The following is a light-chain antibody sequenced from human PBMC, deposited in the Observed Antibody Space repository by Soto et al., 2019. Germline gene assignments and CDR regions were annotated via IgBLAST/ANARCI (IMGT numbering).Light chain of an antibody. CDR1: QGISSY. CDR3: QQSYSTPLT. CDR2: AAS. Sequence: DIQMTQSPSALSASTGDRVTITCRASQGISSYLAWYQQKPGKAPKLLVYAASSLQSGVPSRFSGGGSGTDFTLTISSLQPEDFATYSCQQSYSTPLTFGGGTKV. V-gene: IGKV1-39*01. J-gene: IGKJ4*01.